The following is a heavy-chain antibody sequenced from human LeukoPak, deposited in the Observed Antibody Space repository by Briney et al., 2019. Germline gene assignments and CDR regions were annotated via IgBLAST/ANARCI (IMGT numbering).Heavy chain of an antibody. CDR3: AKGFYDSSGYYYEGASSTYYFDH. CDR1: GFTFDDYA. D-gene: IGHD3-22*01. CDR2: ISWNSGSI. J-gene: IGHJ4*02. Sequence: PGRSLRLSCAASGFTFDDYAMHWVRQAPGKGLEWVSGISWNSGSIGYADSVKGRFTISRDNAKNSLYLQMNSLRAEDTALYYCAKGFYDSSGYYYEGASSTYYFDHWGQGTLVTVSS. V-gene: IGHV3-9*01.